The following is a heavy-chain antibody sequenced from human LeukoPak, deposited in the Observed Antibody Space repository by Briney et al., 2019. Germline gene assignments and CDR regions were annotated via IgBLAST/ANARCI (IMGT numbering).Heavy chain of an antibody. J-gene: IGHJ4*02. CDR2: INPNSGGT. V-gene: IGHV1-2*02. CDR3: AREGYCSGSICYSFDY. D-gene: IGHD2-15*01. CDR1: GYTFTGYY. Sequence: ASVKVSCKASGYTFTGYYMHWVRQAPGQGLEWMGWINPNSGGTNYAQKFQGRVTMTRDTSISTAYMELSRLRSDDTAVYYCAREGYCSGSICYSFDYWGQGTLVTVSS.